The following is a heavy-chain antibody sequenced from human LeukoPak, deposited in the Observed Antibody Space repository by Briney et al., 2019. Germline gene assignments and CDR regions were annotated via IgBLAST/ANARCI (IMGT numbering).Heavy chain of an antibody. CDR2: INPNSGGT. CDR3: ARLGYSSGSDY. J-gene: IGHJ4*02. Sequence: PGGSLRLSCAASGFTFSRYGMHWVRQAPGQGLEWMGWINPNSGGTNFAQKFQGRLTMTRDTSISTAYMELRRLRSDDTAVYYCARLGYSSGSDYWGQGTLVTVSS. D-gene: IGHD6-19*01. CDR1: GFTFSRYG. V-gene: IGHV1-2*02.